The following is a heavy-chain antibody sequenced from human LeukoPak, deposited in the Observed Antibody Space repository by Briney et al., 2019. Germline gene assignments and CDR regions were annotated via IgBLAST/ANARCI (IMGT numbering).Heavy chain of an antibody. D-gene: IGHD6-13*01. V-gene: IGHV1-46*01. CDR1: GYTFTSYY. Sequence: GASVKVSCKASGYTFTSYYMHWVRQAPGQGLEWMGIINPSGGSTSYAQKFQGRVTMTRDTSTSTVYMELRSLRSDDTAVYYCARWPAAGTDYWGQGTLVTVSS. CDR3: ARWPAAGTDY. J-gene: IGHJ4*02. CDR2: INPSGGST.